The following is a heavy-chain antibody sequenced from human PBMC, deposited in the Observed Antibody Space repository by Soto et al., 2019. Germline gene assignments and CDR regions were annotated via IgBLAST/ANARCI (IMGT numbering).Heavy chain of an antibody. CDR1: GGTFSSYA. J-gene: IGHJ4*02. CDR2: IIPIFGTA. D-gene: IGHD1-26*01. Sequence: SVKVSCKASGGTFSSYAISWVRQAPGQGLEWMGGIIPIFGTANYAQKFQGRVTITADESTSTAYMELSSLRSEDTAVYYCAREFSNRKAGATLFDYWGQGTLVTGSS. V-gene: IGHV1-69*13. CDR3: AREFSNRKAGATLFDY.